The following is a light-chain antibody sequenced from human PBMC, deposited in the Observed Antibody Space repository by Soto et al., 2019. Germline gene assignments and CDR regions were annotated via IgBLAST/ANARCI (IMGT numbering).Light chain of an antibody. V-gene: IGKV3-15*01. CDR1: QSISSN. CDR2: GAS. CDR3: QQYNNWPFT. Sequence: EIVMTQSPATLSVSPGERATLSCRASQSISSNLAWYQQKPGQAPRLLIYGASTRATGIPATFSGSGSGTEFTITISSLQSEDFAVYYCQQYNNWPFTFGPGNKVDIK. J-gene: IGKJ3*01.